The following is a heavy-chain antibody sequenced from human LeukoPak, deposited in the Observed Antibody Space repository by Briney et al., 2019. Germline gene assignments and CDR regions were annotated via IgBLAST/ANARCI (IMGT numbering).Heavy chain of an antibody. CDR3: ARGYYDSSAYWQFDY. CDR1: GGSISSNY. V-gene: IGHV4-59*08. CDR2: IYYSGSTNSGST. J-gene: IGHJ4*02. Sequence: SETLSLTCTVSGGSISSNYWSWIRQPPGKGLEWIGYIYYSGSTNSGSTNYNPSLKSRVTISVDTSKNQFSLKLSSVTAADMAVYYCARGYYDSSAYWQFDYWGQGTLLTVSS. D-gene: IGHD3-22*01.